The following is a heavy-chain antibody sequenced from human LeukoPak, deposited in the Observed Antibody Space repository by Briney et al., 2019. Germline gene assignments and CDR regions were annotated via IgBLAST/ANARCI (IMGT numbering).Heavy chain of an antibody. CDR2: ISGSGGST. Sequence: GGSLRLSCEASGFTFSSYAMSWVRQAPGKGLEWVSAISGSGGSTYYADSVKGRFTISRDNSKNTLYLQMNSLRAEDTAVYYCAKPPHYYDFWSGYWDYWGQGTLVTVSS. CDR1: GFTFSSYA. J-gene: IGHJ4*02. D-gene: IGHD3-3*01. CDR3: AKPPHYYDFWSGYWDY. V-gene: IGHV3-23*01.